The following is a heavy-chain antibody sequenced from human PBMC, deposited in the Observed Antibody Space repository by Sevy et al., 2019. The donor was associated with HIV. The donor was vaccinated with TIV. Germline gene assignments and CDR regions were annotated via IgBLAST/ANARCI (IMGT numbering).Heavy chain of an antibody. J-gene: IGHJ6*02. V-gene: IGHV3-21*01. Sequence: GGSLRLSCAASGFTFSSYSMNWVRQAPGKGLEWVSSISSSSSYIYYADSMKGRFTISRDNAKNSLNLQMNSLRAEDTCVYYFARHLIFDFWSGIRANNYYYYGMDVWGQGTTVTVSS. CDR3: ARHLIFDFWSGIRANNYYYYGMDV. D-gene: IGHD3-3*01. CDR2: ISSSSSYI. CDR1: GFTFSSYS.